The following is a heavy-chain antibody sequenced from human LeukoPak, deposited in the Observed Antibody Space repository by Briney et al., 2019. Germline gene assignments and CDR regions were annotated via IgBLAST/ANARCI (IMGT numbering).Heavy chain of an antibody. CDR3: AKDVGIGGYGDYEGAFDI. D-gene: IGHD4-17*01. CDR2: ISGSGGST. Sequence: GGSLRLSCAASGFTFSSYAMSWVRQAPGKGLEWVSAISGSGGSTYYADSVKGRFTISRDNSKNTLYLQMNSLRAEDTAVYYCAKDVGIGGYGDYEGAFDIWGHGTMVTVSS. J-gene: IGHJ3*02. CDR1: GFTFSSYA. V-gene: IGHV3-23*01.